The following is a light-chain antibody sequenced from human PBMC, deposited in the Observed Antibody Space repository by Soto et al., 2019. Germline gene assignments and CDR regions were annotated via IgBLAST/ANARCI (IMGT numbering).Light chain of an antibody. Sequence: DIQMTQSPSSLSASVGDRVTITFLASQSISSYLNWYQQRPGKAPKLLIYAASSLQSGVPSRFSGSGSGTDFTLTINSLQPEDFATYYCQQSYSTPLKFGQGTKVDIK. J-gene: IGKJ1*01. CDR3: QQSYSTPLK. CDR2: AAS. V-gene: IGKV1-39*01. CDR1: QSISSY.